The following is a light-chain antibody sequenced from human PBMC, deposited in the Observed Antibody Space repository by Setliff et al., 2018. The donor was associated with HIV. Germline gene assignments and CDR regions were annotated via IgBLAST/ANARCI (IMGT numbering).Light chain of an antibody. V-gene: IGLV3-21*04. CDR3: QVWDSRSHHFV. J-gene: IGLJ1*01. Sequence: SYELTQSPSVSVAPGKTARITCGGYNIGTKSVHWYQEKSGQAPVLVIYNDSDRPSGIPERFSGSNSGNTATLTISRVEAGDEADFYCQVWDSRSHHFVFGTGTKVT. CDR1: NIGTKS. CDR2: NDS.